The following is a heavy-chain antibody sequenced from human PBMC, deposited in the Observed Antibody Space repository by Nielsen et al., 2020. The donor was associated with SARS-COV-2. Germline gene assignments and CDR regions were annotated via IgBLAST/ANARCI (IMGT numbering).Heavy chain of an antibody. CDR3: ARGGYSYGPGWFDP. Sequence: ASVKVSCKASGYTFTSYDINWVRQATGQGLEWMGWMNPNSGNTGYAQKFQGRVTMTRNTSISTAYMELSSLISEDTAVYYCARGGYSYGPGWFDPWGQGTLVTVSS. J-gene: IGHJ5*02. D-gene: IGHD5-18*01. V-gene: IGHV1-8*01. CDR1: GYTFTSYD. CDR2: MNPNSGNT.